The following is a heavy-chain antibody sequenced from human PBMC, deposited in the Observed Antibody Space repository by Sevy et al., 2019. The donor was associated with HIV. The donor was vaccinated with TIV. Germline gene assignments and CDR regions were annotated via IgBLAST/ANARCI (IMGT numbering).Heavy chain of an antibody. CDR1: GFTFSSFS. CDR3: ARGETYYYDTSGSYTLQY. Sequence: GGSLRLSCVASGFTFSSFSMTWVRQAPGKGLEWASYISSSSGTMYYADSVKGRFTISRDNGKNSLFLQMNSLRDEDTAVYYCARGETYYYDTSGSYTLQYWGQGTLVTVSS. V-gene: IGHV3-48*02. CDR2: ISSSSGTM. J-gene: IGHJ4*02. D-gene: IGHD3-22*01.